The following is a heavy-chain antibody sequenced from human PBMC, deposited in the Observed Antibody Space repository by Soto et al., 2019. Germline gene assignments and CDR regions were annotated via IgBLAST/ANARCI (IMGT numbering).Heavy chain of an antibody. J-gene: IGHJ5*02. CDR1: GYTFTSYA. D-gene: IGHD3-10*01. CDR2: INAGNGNT. CDR3: ARSRATMVRGVINWFDP. Sequence: ASVKVSCKASGYTFTSYAMHWVRQAPGQRLEWMGWINAGNGNTKYSQKFQGRVTITRDTSASTAYMELSSLRSEDTAVYYCARSRATMVRGVINWFDPWGQGTLVTVSS. V-gene: IGHV1-3*01.